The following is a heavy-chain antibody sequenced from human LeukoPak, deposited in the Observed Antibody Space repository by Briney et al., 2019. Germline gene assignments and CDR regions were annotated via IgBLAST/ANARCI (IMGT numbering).Heavy chain of an antibody. CDR3: ARSRGYYDILTGYLWDY. J-gene: IGHJ4*02. V-gene: IGHV1-69*04. CDR1: GGTFSSYA. CDR2: IIPILGIA. D-gene: IGHD3-9*01. Sequence: SVKVSRKASGGTFSSYAISWVRQAPGQGLEWMGRIIPILGIANYAQKFQGRVTITADKSTSTAYMELSSLRSEDTAVYYCARSRGYYDILTGYLWDYWGQGTLVTVSS.